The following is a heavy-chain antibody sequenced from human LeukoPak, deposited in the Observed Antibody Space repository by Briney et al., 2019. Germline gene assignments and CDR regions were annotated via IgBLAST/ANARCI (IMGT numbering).Heavy chain of an antibody. D-gene: IGHD2-2*02. Sequence: GASVKVSCKASGYTFTGYYMHWVRQAPGQGLEWMGWINPNSGGTNYAQKFQGRVTMTRDTSISTAYMELSRLRSDDTAVYYCARGGGVVPAAIRYYYFDYWGQGTLVTVSS. CDR2: INPNSGGT. J-gene: IGHJ4*02. CDR1: GYTFTGYY. CDR3: ARGGGVVPAAIRYYYFDY. V-gene: IGHV1-2*02.